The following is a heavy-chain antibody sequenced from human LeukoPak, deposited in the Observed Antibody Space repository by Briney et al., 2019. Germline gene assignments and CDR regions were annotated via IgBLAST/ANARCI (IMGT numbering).Heavy chain of an antibody. Sequence: ASVKVSCKASGYTFTSYAMNWVRQAPGQGLEWVGLINTNTGNPTYAQAFTGRFVFSLDTSVSTAYLQMSSLKAEDTAVYYCARGAGGYTDYWGQGILVTVSS. CDR2: INTNTGNP. V-gene: IGHV7-4-1*02. D-gene: IGHD5-12*01. CDR3: ARGAGGYTDY. J-gene: IGHJ4*02. CDR1: GYTFTSYA.